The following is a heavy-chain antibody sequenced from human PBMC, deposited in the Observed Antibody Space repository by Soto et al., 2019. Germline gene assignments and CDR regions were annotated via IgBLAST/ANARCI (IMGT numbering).Heavy chain of an antibody. CDR3: ARATMVRGVIQGAYYFNY. Sequence: PGGSLRLSCAASGFTFSSYAIHWVRQAPGKGLEYVSAISNNGGTTYYANSVKGRFTISRDNSKNTLYLQMGSLRAEDMAVYYCARATMVRGVIQGAYYFNYWGQGTLVTVSS. CDR2: ISNNGGTT. CDR1: GFTFSSYA. V-gene: IGHV3-64*01. J-gene: IGHJ4*02. D-gene: IGHD3-10*01.